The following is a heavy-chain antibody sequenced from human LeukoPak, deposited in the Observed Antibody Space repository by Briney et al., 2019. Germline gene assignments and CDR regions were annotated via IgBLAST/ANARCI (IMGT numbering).Heavy chain of an antibody. CDR2: IKEDGSEQ. CDR3: ARDSFETDIDY. CDR1: GFTFRTYW. J-gene: IGHJ4*02. V-gene: IGHV3-7*01. D-gene: IGHD1-14*01. Sequence: GGSLRLSCAVSGFTFRTYWMSWVGQAPGKGREGVADIKEDGSEQYYVNSLKGGLTISRDNLKNSLYLQMNSLRVEDSAVYYCARDSFETDIDYWGQGTLVTVSS.